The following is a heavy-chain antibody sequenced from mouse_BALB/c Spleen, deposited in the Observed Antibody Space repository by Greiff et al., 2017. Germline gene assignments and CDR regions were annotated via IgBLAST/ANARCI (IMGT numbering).Heavy chain of an antibody. CDR2: ISYDGSN. D-gene: IGHD2-14*01. V-gene: IGHV3-6*02. CDR3: ARIRYGYAMDY. J-gene: IGHJ4*01. Sequence: EVQLQESGPGLVKPSQSLSLTCSVTGYSITSGYYWNWIRQFPGNKLEWMGYISYDGSNNYNPSLKNRISITRDTSKNQFFLKLNSVTTEDTATYYCARIRYGYAMDYWGQGTSVTVSS. CDR1: GYSITSGYY.